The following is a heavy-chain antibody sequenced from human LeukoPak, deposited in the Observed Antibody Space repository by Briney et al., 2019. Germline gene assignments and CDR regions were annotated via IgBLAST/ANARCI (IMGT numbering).Heavy chain of an antibody. CDR3: ARVGEFGINSAMVLPD. J-gene: IGHJ4*02. V-gene: IGHV1-69*13. CDR1: GGTFSSYG. D-gene: IGHD3-16*01. CDR2: IIPIFRRA. Sequence: SVKVSCKVSGGTFSSYGFSWVRQAPGQGLEWMGGIIPIFRRANYAQKFQDRLTITEDESTTEVYMELTRLKSDDTAIYYCARVGEFGINSAMVLPDWGQGSLVTVSS.